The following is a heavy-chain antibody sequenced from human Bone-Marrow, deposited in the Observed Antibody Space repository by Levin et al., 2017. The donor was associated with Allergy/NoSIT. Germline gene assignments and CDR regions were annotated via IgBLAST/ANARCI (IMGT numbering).Heavy chain of an antibody. J-gene: IGHJ1*01. CDR1: GGTFSSYA. Sequence: EASVKVSCKASGGTFSSYAISWVRQAPGQGLEWMGGIIPIFGTANYAQKFQGRVTITADESTRTAYMELSSLRSEDTAVYYCARSPGPQLGITVGGVTLYFQHWGQGTLVTVSS. V-gene: IGHV1-69*13. CDR2: IIPIFGTA. D-gene: IGHD3-16*01. CDR3: ARSPGPQLGITVGGVTLYFQH.